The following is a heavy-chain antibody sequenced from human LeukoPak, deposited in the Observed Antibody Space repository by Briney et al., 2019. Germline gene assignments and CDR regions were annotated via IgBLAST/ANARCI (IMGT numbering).Heavy chain of an antibody. D-gene: IGHD3-16*01. CDR2: INHNGNVN. Sequence: GGSLRLSCAASGFTFSSYWMNWARQAPGKGLEWVASINHNGNVNYYVDSVKGRFTISRDNAKNSLYLQMSNLRAEDTAGYFCARGGGLDVWGQGATVTVSS. CDR1: GFTFSSYW. J-gene: IGHJ6*02. CDR3: ARGGGLDV. V-gene: IGHV3-7*03.